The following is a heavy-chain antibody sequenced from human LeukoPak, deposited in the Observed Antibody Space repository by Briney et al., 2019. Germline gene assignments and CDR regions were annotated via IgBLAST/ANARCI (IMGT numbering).Heavy chain of an antibody. Sequence: PGGSRRLSCAASGFTVSDNYMNWVRQPPGKGLEWVSFIITTVGTRNYADSVKGRFTISRDNAKNSLFLQMNSLTDEDTAMYYCARHSWELLYYFDHWGQGSLVTVSS. V-gene: IGHV3-69-1*01. CDR2: IITTVGTR. J-gene: IGHJ4*02. D-gene: IGHD3-10*01. CDR3: ARHSWELLYYFDH. CDR1: GFTVSDNY.